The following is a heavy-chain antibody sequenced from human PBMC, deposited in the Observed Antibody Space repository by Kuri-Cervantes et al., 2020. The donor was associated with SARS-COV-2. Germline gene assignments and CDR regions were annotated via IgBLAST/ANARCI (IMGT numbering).Heavy chain of an antibody. CDR1: GFTFSDYY. CDR2: ISSSGSTI. V-gene: IGHV3-11*04. Sequence: GGSLRLSCAASGFTFSDYYMSWIRQAPGKGLEWVSYISSSGSTIYYADSVKGRFTISRDNAKNSLYLQMNSLRAEDTAVYYCAKDSVSYYYGSGSFILDYWGQGTLVTVSS. CDR3: AKDSVSYYYGSGSFILDY. J-gene: IGHJ4*02. D-gene: IGHD3-10*01.